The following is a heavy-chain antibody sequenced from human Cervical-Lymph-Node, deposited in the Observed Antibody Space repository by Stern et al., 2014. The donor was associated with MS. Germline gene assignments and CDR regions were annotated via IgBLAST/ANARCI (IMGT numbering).Heavy chain of an antibody. CDR3: ARGVGRFSSNLDI. V-gene: IGHV4-59*11. J-gene: IGHJ4*02. D-gene: IGHD3-10*01. Sequence: QVQLQESGPGLVKPSETLSLTCTVSGGSISSHFWSWIRQPPGKGLEWIGFISYYGDTNYIPSLKSRVSISLDSSRNQVSLKLSSVTSADTARYYCARGVGRFSSNLDIWGQGTLVTVSS. CDR2: ISYYGDT. CDR1: GGSISSHF.